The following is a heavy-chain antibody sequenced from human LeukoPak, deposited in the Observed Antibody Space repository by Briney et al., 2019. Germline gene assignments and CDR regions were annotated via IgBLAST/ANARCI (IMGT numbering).Heavy chain of an antibody. J-gene: IGHJ4*02. D-gene: IGHD7-27*01. CDR3: TKTGGPWD. V-gene: IGHV3-53*01. CDR1: GFPVSNSF. CDR2: IYSDGTS. Sequence: GGSLVLSCAASGFPVSNSFMSWIRQAPGKGLEWVSVIYSDGTSYYADSVKARFSISRDNSKNSLYLQMNSLRVEDTAMYYCTKTGGPWDWGQGTLVTVSS.